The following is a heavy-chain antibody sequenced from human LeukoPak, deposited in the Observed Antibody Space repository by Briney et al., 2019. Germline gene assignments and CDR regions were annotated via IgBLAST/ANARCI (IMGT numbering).Heavy chain of an antibody. CDR1: GFTFSSYS. CDR2: ISSSSSYI. Sequence: PGGSLRLSCAASGFTFSSYSMNWVRQAPGKGLEWVSSISSSSSYIYYADSVKGRFTISRDNAKNSLYLQMNSLRAEDTAVYYCARDIVHVYYGDYLGYWGQGTLVTVSS. CDR3: ARDIVHVYYGDYLGY. D-gene: IGHD4-17*01. V-gene: IGHV3-21*01. J-gene: IGHJ4*02.